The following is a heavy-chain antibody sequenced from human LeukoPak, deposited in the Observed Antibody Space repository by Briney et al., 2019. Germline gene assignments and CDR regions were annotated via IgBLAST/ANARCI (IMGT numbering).Heavy chain of an antibody. V-gene: IGHV3-30-3*01. Sequence: GGSLRLSCAASGFTFSSYAMHWVRQAPGKGLEWVAVISYDGSNKYYADSVKGRFTISRDNSKNTLYLQMNSLRAEDTAVYHCARGLGHWFDPWGQGTLVTVSS. CDR3: ARGLGHWFDP. CDR1: GFTFSSYA. J-gene: IGHJ5*02. CDR2: ISYDGSNK. D-gene: IGHD3-16*01.